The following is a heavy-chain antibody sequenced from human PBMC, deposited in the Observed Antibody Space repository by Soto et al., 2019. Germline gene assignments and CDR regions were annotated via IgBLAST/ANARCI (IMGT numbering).Heavy chain of an antibody. CDR2: IKQDGSEI. Sequence: EVQLVESGGGLVQPGGSLRLSCAASGFTFNTYWMTWVRQAPGKGLEWVANIKQDGSEIHYVDSVKGRFTISRDNAKNSLYLQMNSLRAEDTAVYYCGGGVGGLFDYWGQGTLVTVSS. V-gene: IGHV3-7*02. CDR1: GFTFNTYW. J-gene: IGHJ4*02. D-gene: IGHD2-15*01. CDR3: GGGVGGLFDY.